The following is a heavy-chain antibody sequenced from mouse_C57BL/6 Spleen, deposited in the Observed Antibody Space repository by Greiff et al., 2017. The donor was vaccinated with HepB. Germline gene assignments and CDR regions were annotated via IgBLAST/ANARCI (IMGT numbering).Heavy chain of an antibody. V-gene: IGHV1-39*01. CDR3: ARPYYSNPYAMDY. D-gene: IGHD2-5*01. J-gene: IGHJ4*01. CDR2: INPNYGTT. Sequence: VQLKESGPELVKPGASVKISCKASGYSFTDYNMNWVKQSNGKSLEWIGVINPNYGTTSYNQKFKGKATLTVDQSSSTAYMQLNSLTSEDSAVYYCARPYYSNPYAMDYWGQGTSVTVSS. CDR1: GYSFTDYN.